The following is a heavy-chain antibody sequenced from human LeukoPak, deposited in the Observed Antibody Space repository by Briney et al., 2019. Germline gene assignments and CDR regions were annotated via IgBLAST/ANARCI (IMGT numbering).Heavy chain of an antibody. J-gene: IGHJ6*03. D-gene: IGHD2-15*01. CDR1: GYTFTGYY. CDR2: INPNSGGT. V-gene: IGHV1-2*02. CDR3: ARVVYYYYYMDV. Sequence: ASVKVSCKASGYTFTGYYMHWVRQAPGQGLEWMGWINPNSGGTNYAQKFQGRVTMTRDRSISTAYMELSRLRSDDTAVYYCARVVYYYYYMDVWGKGTTVTVSS.